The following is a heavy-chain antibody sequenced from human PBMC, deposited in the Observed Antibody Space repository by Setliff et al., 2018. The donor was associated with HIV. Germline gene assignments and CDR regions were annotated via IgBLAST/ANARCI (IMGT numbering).Heavy chain of an antibody. CDR2: ITPSDSYT. V-gene: IGHV1-46*01. J-gene: IGHJ4*02. CDR1: GYIFTSHK. CDR3: ARYNIIWSKDY. Sequence: ASVKVSCKASGYIFTSHKIHWVRQAPGQGLECMGIITPSDSYTVYAQKFQGRVTMTRDTSTSTVYMEPSSLRSDDTAVYYCARYNIIWSKDYWGQGTLVTVSS. D-gene: IGHD1-20*01.